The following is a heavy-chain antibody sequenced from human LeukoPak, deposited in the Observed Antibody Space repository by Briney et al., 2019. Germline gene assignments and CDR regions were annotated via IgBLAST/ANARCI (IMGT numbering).Heavy chain of an antibody. Sequence: GGSLRLSCAASGFTFSSYAMSWVRQAPGKGLEWVSAISGSGGSTYYADSVKGRFTISRDNSKNTLYLQMDSLRAEDTAVYYCAKPNYGDYVSVPFDYWGQGTLVAVSS. V-gene: IGHV3-23*01. CDR2: ISGSGGST. D-gene: IGHD4-17*01. J-gene: IGHJ4*02. CDR1: GFTFSSYA. CDR3: AKPNYGDYVSVPFDY.